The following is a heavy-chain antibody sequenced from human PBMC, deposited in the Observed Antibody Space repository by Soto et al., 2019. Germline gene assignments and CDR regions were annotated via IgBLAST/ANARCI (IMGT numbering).Heavy chain of an antibody. Sequence: GLLLRVWCGVAGGTRSNFWMSCVRKDPGGGLEWVANIKHDGSDKYYVDSVKGRFTISRDNAKNSLYLQMNSLRAEDTAVYYCATDSNPGHAFDLWGQGTMVTVSS. V-gene: IGHV3-7*01. D-gene: IGHD3-22*01. CDR2: IKHDGSDK. J-gene: IGHJ3*01. CDR1: GGTRSNFW. CDR3: ATDSNPGHAFDL.